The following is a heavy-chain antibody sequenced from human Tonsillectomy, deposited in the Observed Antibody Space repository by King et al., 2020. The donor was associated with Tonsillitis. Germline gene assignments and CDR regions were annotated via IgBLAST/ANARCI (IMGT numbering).Heavy chain of an antibody. CDR3: ARECVVLPAAIPDLHSYYGMDV. J-gene: IGHJ6*02. D-gene: IGHD2-2*01. V-gene: IGHV1-69*01. CDR1: GGTFSSYA. Sequence: VQLVESGAEVKKPGSSVKISCKASGGTFSSYAISWVRQAPGQGLEWMGGIIPIFGPANYAQTFQGRVTITADESTSTAYMELSSLRSEDTAVYYCARECVVLPAAIPDLHSYYGMDVWGQGTTVIGSS. CDR2: IIPIFGPA.